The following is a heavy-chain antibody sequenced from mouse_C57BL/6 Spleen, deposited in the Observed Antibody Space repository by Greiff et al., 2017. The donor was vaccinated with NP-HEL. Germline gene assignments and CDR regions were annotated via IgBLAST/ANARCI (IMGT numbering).Heavy chain of an antibody. J-gene: IGHJ1*03. D-gene: IGHD2-5*01. CDR1: GYTFTSYG. CDR3: ARSHSNYLYWYFDV. Sequence: VQLQQSGAELARPGASVKLSCKASGYTFTSYGISWVKQRTGQGLEWIGEIYPRSGNTYYNEKFKGKATLTADKSSSTAYMELRSLTSEDSAVYFCARSHSNYLYWYFDVWGTGTTVTVSS. V-gene: IGHV1-81*01. CDR2: IYPRSGNT.